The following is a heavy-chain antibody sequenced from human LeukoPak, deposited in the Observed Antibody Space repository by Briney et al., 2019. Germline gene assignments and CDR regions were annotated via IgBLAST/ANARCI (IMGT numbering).Heavy chain of an antibody. V-gene: IGHV4-30-4*01. CDR2: IYYSGST. D-gene: IGHD2-2*01. CDR3: ARGTIGYCSSTSCYSRAKFDP. J-gene: IGHJ5*02. Sequence: SETLSLTCTVSGGSISSGDYYWSWIRQPPGKGLEWIGYIYYSGSTYYNPSLKSRVTISVDTSKHQFSLKLSSVTAADTAVYYCARGTIGYCSSTSCYSRAKFDPWGQGTLVTVSS. CDR1: GGSISSGDYY.